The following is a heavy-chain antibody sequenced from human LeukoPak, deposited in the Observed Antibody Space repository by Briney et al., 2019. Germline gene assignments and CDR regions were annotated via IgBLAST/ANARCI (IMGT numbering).Heavy chain of an antibody. Sequence: SETLSLTCTVSGGSISSYYWSWIRQPPGKGLEWIGYIYYSGSTNYNPSLKSRVTISVDTSKNQFSLKLSSVTAADTAVYYCARVTGNYLGYYYYYMDVWGKGTTVTVSS. D-gene: IGHD1-7*01. V-gene: IGHV4-59*01. CDR3: ARVTGNYLGYYYYYMDV. J-gene: IGHJ6*03. CDR2: IYYSGST. CDR1: GGSISSYY.